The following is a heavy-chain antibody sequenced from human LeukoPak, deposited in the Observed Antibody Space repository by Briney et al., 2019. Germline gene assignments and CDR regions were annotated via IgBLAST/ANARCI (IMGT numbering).Heavy chain of an antibody. V-gene: IGHV3-53*01. J-gene: IGHJ4*02. Sequence: GGSLRLSCAASGFTVSSNYMSWVRQAPGKGLEWVSVIYSGGSTYYADSVKGRFTISRDNSKNSLYLQMNSLRAEDTAVYFCVRERFGAHVENWGQGALVTVSS. CDR1: GFTVSSNY. D-gene: IGHD3-10*01. CDR2: IYSGGST. CDR3: VRERFGAHVEN.